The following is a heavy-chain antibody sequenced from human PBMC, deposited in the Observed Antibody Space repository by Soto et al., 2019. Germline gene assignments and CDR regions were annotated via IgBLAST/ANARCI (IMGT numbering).Heavy chain of an antibody. CDR1: GFSFDDYG. V-gene: IGHV3-9*01. CDR2: ISWNSGDI. J-gene: IGHJ4*02. CDR3: AKDNDLDRDGPFDY. Sequence: EVQLVESGGGSVQPGRSLRLSCAASGFSFDDYGMPWVRQGPGKGLEWVSGISWNSGDIYYADSVKGRFTISRDNAKRSLYLQMNSLRPEDTSLYYCAKDNDLDRDGPFDYWGQGILVTVSS. D-gene: IGHD2-2*03.